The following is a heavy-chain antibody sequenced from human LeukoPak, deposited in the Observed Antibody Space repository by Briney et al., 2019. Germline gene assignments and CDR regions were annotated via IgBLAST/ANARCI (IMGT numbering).Heavy chain of an antibody. D-gene: IGHD3-3*01. CDR3: ARGPHYDFWSGYYCDC. Sequence: SVKVSCKASGGTLSSYAISWVRQAPGQGLEWMGGIIPIFGTANYAQKFQGRVTITADESTSTAYMELSSLRSEDTAVYYCARGPHYDFWSGYYCDCWGQGTLVTVSS. CDR2: IIPIFGTA. CDR1: GGTLSSYA. V-gene: IGHV1-69*01. J-gene: IGHJ4*02.